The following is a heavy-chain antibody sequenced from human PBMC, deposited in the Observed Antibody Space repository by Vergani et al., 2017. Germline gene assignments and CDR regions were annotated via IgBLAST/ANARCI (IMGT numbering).Heavy chain of an antibody. Sequence: EVQLLESGGGLVQPGGSLRLSCAASGFTFSTYAMTWVRQAPGKGLEWVATISSDGGSTYNADSVKGRFTISRDNSKNTLSLQMNSLTAEDTAIDYCAGPQGTSAYYYGGFDYWGQGILVTVSS. CDR2: ISSDGGST. V-gene: IGHV3-23*01. CDR3: AGPQGTSAYYYGGFDY. J-gene: IGHJ4*02. CDR1: GFTFSTYA. D-gene: IGHD3-22*01.